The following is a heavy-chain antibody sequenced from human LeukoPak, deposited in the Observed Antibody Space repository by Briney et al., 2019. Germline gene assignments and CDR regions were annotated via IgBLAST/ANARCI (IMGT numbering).Heavy chain of an antibody. CDR2: IIPILGIA. Sequence: SVKVSCKAFGGTFSSYAISWVRQAPGQGLEWMGRIIPILGIANYAQKFQGRVTITADKSTSTAYMELSSLRSEDTAVYYCAREPYGSGSYPEAYWGQGTLVTVSS. CDR1: GGTFSSYA. V-gene: IGHV1-69*04. J-gene: IGHJ4*02. D-gene: IGHD3-10*01. CDR3: AREPYGSGSYPEAY.